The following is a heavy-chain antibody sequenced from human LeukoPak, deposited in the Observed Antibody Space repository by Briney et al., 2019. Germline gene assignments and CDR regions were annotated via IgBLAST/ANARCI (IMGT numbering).Heavy chain of an antibody. J-gene: IGHJ4*02. CDR3: ASHYGSRNLVDY. CDR2: INAGNGNT. D-gene: IGHD3-10*01. CDR1: GYTFTSYA. Sequence: ASVKVSCKASGYTFTSYAMHWVRQAPGQRLEWLGWINAGNGNTKYSQKLQGRVTITRDTSASTAYMELSSLRSEDTAVYYCASHYGSRNLVDYWGQGTLVTVSS. V-gene: IGHV1-3*01.